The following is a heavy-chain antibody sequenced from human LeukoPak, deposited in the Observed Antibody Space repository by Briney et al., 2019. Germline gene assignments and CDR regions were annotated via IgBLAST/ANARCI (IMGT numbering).Heavy chain of an antibody. D-gene: IGHD5-24*01. CDR1: GFTFSSYS. CDR2: ISSSSSYI. V-gene: IGHV3-21*01. CDR3: ARDMAEDRYFDH. J-gene: IGHJ2*01. Sequence: GGSLRLSCAASGFTFSSYSMNWVRQAPGKGLEWVSSISSSSSYIYYADSVKGRFTISRDNAKNSLYLQMNSLRAEDTAVYYCARDMAEDRYFDHWGRGTLVTVSS.